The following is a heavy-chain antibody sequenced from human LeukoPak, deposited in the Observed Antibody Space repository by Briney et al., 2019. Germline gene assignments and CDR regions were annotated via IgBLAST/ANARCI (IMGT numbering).Heavy chain of an antibody. CDR2: IYTSGSI. V-gene: IGHV4-4*07. CDR1: GGSISSYY. Sequence: SETLSLTCTVSGGSISSYYWSWIRQPAGKGLEWIGRIYTSGSINYNPSLKSRVTMSVDTSKNQFSLKLSSVTAADTAVYYCARGKSSGWYEWDAFDIWGQGTMVTVSS. D-gene: IGHD6-19*01. CDR3: ARGKSSGWYEWDAFDI. J-gene: IGHJ3*02.